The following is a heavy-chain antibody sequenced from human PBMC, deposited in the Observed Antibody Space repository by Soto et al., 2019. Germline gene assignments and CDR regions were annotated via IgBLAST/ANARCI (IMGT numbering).Heavy chain of an antibody. CDR1: GFSLTTG. D-gene: IGHD3-10*01. CDR2: IYWDDDK. CDR3: AHLTLVRGMTYQYYFDY. Sequence: ESGPTLVNPTQTLTLTCTFSGFSLTTGLGWIRQPPGKALEWLGFIYWDDDKQYRPSLKSRLTITQDTSKKQVVLTMTNMDPVDTATYYCAHLTLVRGMTYQYYFDYWGQGTLVTVSS. J-gene: IGHJ4*02. V-gene: IGHV2-5*02.